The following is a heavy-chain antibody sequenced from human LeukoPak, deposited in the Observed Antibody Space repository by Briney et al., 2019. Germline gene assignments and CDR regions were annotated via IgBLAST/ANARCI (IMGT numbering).Heavy chain of an antibody. CDR3: ARFTSSSGRKKPYYYYYYMDV. CDR1: GGSFSGYY. V-gene: IGHV4-34*01. D-gene: IGHD3-10*01. J-gene: IGHJ6*03. Sequence: PAQTLSLTCAVYGGSFSGYYWSWVRQPPGKGLEWIGEINDIVSTNYNPSLKSRVTISVDTYKSQFSLKLSYVTAADTAVYYCARFTSSSGRKKPYYYYYYMDVWGKGTTVTVSS. CDR2: INDIVST.